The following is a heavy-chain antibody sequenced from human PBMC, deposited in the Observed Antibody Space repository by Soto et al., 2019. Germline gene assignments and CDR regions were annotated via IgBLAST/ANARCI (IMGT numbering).Heavy chain of an antibody. J-gene: IGHJ5*02. CDR3: GTKKRQPHREQGWLDP. D-gene: IGHD6-13*01. Sequence: SETLSLTCTVSGDFITSDYYYWSWIRQPPGKGLEGIGNIYYSGSTYANPSLRSRLTISIDTSKNHFSLKLSSVTAADTAVYYCGTKKRQPHREQGWLDPWGKGSSVTGSS. V-gene: IGHV4-30-4*01. CDR1: GDFITSDYYY. CDR2: IYYSGST.